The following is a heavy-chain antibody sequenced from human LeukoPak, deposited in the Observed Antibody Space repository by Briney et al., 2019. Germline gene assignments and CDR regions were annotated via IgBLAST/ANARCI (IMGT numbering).Heavy chain of an antibody. CDR2: IYYSGST. D-gene: IGHD2-21*01. CDR1: GGSISSGDYY. CDR3: ARDRRVVPKQTYGMDV. V-gene: IGHV4-30-4*01. J-gene: IGHJ6*02. Sequence: SQTLSLTCTVSGGSISSGDYYWSWIRQPPGKGLEWIGYIYYSGSTYYNPSLKSRVTISVDTSKNQFSLTLSSVTAADTAVYYCARDRRVVPKQTYGMDVWGQGTTVTVSS.